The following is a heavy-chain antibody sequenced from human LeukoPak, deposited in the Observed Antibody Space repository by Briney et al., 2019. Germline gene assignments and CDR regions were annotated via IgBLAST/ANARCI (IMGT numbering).Heavy chain of an antibody. V-gene: IGHV3-74*01. J-gene: IGHJ4*02. CDR1: GFTFSSYW. CDR2: INSDASRT. D-gene: IGHD5-18*01. Sequence: QPGGSLRLSCAASGFTFSSYWMHWVRQAPGKGLVWVSRINSDASRTSYADSVKGRFTISRDNAKNTLYLQMNSLRAEDTAVYYCARAFISGSSYVIDYWGQGTLVTVSS. CDR3: ARAFISGSSYVIDY.